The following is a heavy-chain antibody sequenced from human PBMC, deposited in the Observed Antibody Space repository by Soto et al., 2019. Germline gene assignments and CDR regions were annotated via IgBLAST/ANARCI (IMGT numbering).Heavy chain of an antibody. J-gene: IGHJ4*01. D-gene: IGHD1-26*01. CDR3: ARGVGATPNFDN. V-gene: IGHV4-59*01. CDR2: IFYSGST. Sequence: SETLSLTCTVPGVSISSYYWSWIRQPPGKGLEWIGYIFYSGSTNYNPSLKSRVTISVETSKNQFSLKLSSVTAADTAVYYCARGVGATPNFDNWGQGTLVTVSS. CDR1: GVSISSYY.